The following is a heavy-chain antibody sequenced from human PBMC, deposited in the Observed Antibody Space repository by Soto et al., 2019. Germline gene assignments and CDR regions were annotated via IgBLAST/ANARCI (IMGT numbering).Heavy chain of an antibody. CDR2: TSYDGSNK. CDR3: ARDRIAAALNWFDP. V-gene: IGHV3-30-3*01. Sequence: GGSLRLSCAGSGFTFSSFAMSWVRQAPGKGLEWVAATSYDGSNKYYANSVKGRFIISRDNAKNSLYLQMNSLRAEDTAVYYCARDRIAAALNWFDPWGQGTLVTVSS. CDR1: GFTFSSFA. J-gene: IGHJ5*02. D-gene: IGHD6-13*01.